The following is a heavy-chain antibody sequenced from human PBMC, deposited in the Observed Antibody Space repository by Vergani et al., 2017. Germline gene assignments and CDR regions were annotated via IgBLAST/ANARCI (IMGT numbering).Heavy chain of an antibody. J-gene: IGHJ4*02. CDR2: INPNGDAT. V-gene: IGHV1-2*02. Sequence: QVQLVQSGAELKKPGASVRVSCKASGFIFTDYYIHWMRQAPGQGLEWIGWINPNGDATHYAQHFRGRVTLTRDTSSTTAYMDLASLTSDDTAIYYCARDHQGPTTLDYWGQGSLGTVSS. CDR1: GFIFTDYY. CDR3: ARDHQGPTTLDY. D-gene: IGHD1-26*01.